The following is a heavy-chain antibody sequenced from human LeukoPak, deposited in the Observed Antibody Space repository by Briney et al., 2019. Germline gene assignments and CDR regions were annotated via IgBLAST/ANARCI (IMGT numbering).Heavy chain of an antibody. J-gene: IGHJ2*01. CDR1: GGSISSGGYS. Sequence: SETLSLTCAVSGGSISSGGYSWSWIRQPPGKGLEWIGYIYYSGSTYYNPSLKSRVTISVDTSKNQFSLKLSSVTAADTAVYYCARPIYTTVVNEFHWYFDLWGRGTLVTVSS. D-gene: IGHD4-23*01. V-gene: IGHV4-30-4*07. CDR2: IYYSGST. CDR3: ARPIYTTVVNEFHWYFDL.